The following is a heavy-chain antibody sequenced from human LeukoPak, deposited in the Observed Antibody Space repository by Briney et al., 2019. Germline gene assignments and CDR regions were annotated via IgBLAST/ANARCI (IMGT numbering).Heavy chain of an antibody. Sequence: GGSLRLSCAASGFIFSSYSMSWVRQAPGKGLEWVAVIWYDGSNKYYADSVKGRFTISRDNSKNTLYLQMNSLRAEDTAVYYCARGRDVVTDAFDIWGQGTMVTVSS. CDR1: GFIFSSYS. D-gene: IGHD4-23*01. J-gene: IGHJ3*02. V-gene: IGHV3-33*08. CDR3: ARGRDVVTDAFDI. CDR2: IWYDGSNK.